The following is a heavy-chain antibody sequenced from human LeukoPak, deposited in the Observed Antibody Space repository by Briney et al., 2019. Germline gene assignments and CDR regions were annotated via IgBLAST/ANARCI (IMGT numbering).Heavy chain of an antibody. CDR2: IWYDGSNK. CDR3: ARDRRGDSSGWYYFDY. D-gene: IGHD6-19*01. V-gene: IGHV3-33*01. CDR1: GFTFSSYG. J-gene: IGHJ4*02. Sequence: GRSLRLSCAASGFTFSSYGMHWVRQAPGKGLEGVAVIWYDGSNKYYADSVKGRFTISRDNSKNTLYLQMNSLRAEDTAVYYCARDRRGDSSGWYYFDYWGQGTLVTVSS.